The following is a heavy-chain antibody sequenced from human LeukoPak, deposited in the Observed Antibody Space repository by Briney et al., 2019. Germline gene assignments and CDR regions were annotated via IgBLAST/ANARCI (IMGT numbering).Heavy chain of an antibody. J-gene: IGHJ5*02. CDR3: ARVPVGSSWTNWFEP. CDR2: IIPILGIA. CDR1: GGTFSSYA. Sequence: ASVKVSCKASGGTFSSYAISWVRQAPGQGLEWMGRIIPILGIANYAQKFQGRVTITADKSTSTAYMELSSLRSEDTAVYYCARVPVGSSWTNWFEPWGQGTLVTVSS. D-gene: IGHD6-13*01. V-gene: IGHV1-69*04.